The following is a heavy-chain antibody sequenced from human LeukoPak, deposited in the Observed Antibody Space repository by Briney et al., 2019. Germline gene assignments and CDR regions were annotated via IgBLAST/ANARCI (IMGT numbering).Heavy chain of an antibody. CDR3: ARGYGPGSYYNVFDD. CDR2: IIPILGTA. D-gene: IGHD3-10*01. Sequence: SGKVSCKASGGTFSSYAIIWVRQAPGPGLEWMGRIIPILGTANYAPKLQGRVTITADKSTNTAYMELSSLRSEDTAVYYCARGYGPGSYYNVFDDWGQGTLVTVSS. CDR1: GGTFSSYA. J-gene: IGHJ4*01. V-gene: IGHV1-69*04.